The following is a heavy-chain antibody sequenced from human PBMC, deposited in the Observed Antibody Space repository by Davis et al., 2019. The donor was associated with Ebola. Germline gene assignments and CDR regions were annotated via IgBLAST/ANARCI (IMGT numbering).Heavy chain of an antibody. Sequence: AASVKVSCKASGYTFTSYTMHWVRQAPGQRLEWMGWINAGNGNTKYSQKFQGRVTITWDTSASTAYMELSSLRSEDTAVYYCARVGGWGPFDFWGQGTLVTVSS. V-gene: IGHV1-3*01. CDR3: ARVGGWGPFDF. CDR2: INAGNGNT. J-gene: IGHJ4*02. CDR1: GYTFTSYT. D-gene: IGHD7-27*01.